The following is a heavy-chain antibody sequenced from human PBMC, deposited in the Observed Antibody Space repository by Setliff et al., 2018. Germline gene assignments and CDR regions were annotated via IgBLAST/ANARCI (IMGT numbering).Heavy chain of an antibody. CDR1: GFTFSRYW. Sequence: PGESLKISCAASGFTFSRYWMSWVRQAPGKGLEWVANIEQDGNQKYYVDSVKGRFTISRDNAKNSLYLQMNSLRAEDTAVYYCARVHPATIFEVVIFDYWGQGTLVTVSS. CDR3: ARVHPATIFEVVIFDY. D-gene: IGHD3-3*01. CDR2: IEQDGNQK. V-gene: IGHV3-7*01. J-gene: IGHJ4*02.